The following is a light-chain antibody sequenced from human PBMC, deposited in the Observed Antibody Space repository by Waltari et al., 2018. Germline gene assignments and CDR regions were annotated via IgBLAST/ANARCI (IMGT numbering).Light chain of an antibody. V-gene: IGLV3-19*01. CDR3: HSRDASGVGGT. CDR2: DKN. CDR1: SPRIYY. J-gene: IGLJ2*01. Sequence: TQDPAVSVAIGQTVTLTFQGDSPRIYYASWYQQRPGQAPILVIYDKNSRPSGVPDRFSASSADKTATLTSTGVQAEEEAYYCCHSRDASGVGGTFGGGTKLTV.